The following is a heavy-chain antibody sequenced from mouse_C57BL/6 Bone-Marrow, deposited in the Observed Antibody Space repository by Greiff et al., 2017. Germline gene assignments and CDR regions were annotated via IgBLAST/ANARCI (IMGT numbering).Heavy chain of an antibody. J-gene: IGHJ2*01. Sequence: VQLQQSGAELARPGASVKLSCKASGYTFTSYGIRWVKQRTGQGLEWIGEIYPRSGNTYYNEKFKGKATLTADKSSSTAYMELRSLTSEDSAVXFCASFYYYGSSYEDWGQGTTLTVSS. D-gene: IGHD1-1*01. CDR3: ASFYYYGSSYED. V-gene: IGHV1-81*01. CDR1: GYTFTSYG. CDR2: IYPRSGNT.